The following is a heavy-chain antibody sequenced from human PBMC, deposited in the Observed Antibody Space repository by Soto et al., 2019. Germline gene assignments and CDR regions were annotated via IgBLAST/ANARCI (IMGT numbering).Heavy chain of an antibody. CDR1: GGAFSNCT. V-gene: IGHV1-69*01. CDR3: AREEASGTYPHFYYYGMDV. D-gene: IGHD1-26*01. CDR2: IIPTFGTA. Sequence: QVLLVQSGAEVRRPGSSVKVSCKASGGAFSNCTITWVRQAPGQGLEWLGGIIPTFGTADYSQKFRGRVMITADEFTNTAYMELSSLRSEDTAVYYCAREEASGTYPHFYYYGMDVWGQGTMVTVSS. J-gene: IGHJ6*02.